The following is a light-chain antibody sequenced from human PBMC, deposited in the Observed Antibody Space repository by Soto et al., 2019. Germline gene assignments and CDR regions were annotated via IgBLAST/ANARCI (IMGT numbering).Light chain of an antibody. V-gene: IGKV3-15*01. Sequence: EIVMTLSPATLSVSPGERVTLSCRASQSVNNNLAWYQQKPGQAPRLLIYDASTRATGIPVRFSGSGSGTEFTLTISGLQSEDFAVYYCQQYNSWPPYTFGQGTKLEIK. CDR3: QQYNSWPPYT. J-gene: IGKJ2*01. CDR2: DAS. CDR1: QSVNNN.